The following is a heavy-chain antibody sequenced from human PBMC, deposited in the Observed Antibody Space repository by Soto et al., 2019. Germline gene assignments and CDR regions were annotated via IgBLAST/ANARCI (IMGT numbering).Heavy chain of an antibody. V-gene: IGHV3-48*03. CDR3: ARGMETYYDFWSGYQTSYWYFDL. Sequence: EVQLVESGGGLVQPGGSLRLSCAASGFTFSSYEMNWVRQAPGKGLEWVSYISSSGSTIYYADSVKGRFTISRDNAKNLLYLQMNSLRAEDTAVYYCARGMETYYDFWSGYQTSYWYFDLWGRGTLVTVSS. CDR2: ISSSGSTI. D-gene: IGHD3-3*01. CDR1: GFTFSSYE. J-gene: IGHJ2*01.